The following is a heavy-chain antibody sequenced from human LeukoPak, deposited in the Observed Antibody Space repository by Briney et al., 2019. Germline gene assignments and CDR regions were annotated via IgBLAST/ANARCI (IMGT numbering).Heavy chain of an antibody. CDR2: ISSSSSYI. J-gene: IGHJ4*02. CDR1: GFTFSSYS. D-gene: IGHD4-11*01. CDR3: ARDGRATVTTDY. Sequence: GGSLRLSCAASGFTFSSYSMNWVRQAPGKGLEWVSSISSSSSYIYYADSVKGRFTISRDNAKNSLYLQMNGLRAEDTAVYYCARDGRATVTTDYWGQGTLVTVSS. V-gene: IGHV3-21*01.